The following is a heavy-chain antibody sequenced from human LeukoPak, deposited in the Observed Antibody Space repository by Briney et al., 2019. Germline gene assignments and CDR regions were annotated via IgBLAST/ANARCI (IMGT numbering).Heavy chain of an antibody. D-gene: IGHD4-17*01. J-gene: IGHJ4*02. CDR2: ISSSSSYT. Sequence: GGSLRLSCAASGFTFSDYYMSWIRQAPGKGLEWVSYISSSSSYTNYADSVKGRFTISRDNAKNSLYLQMNSLRAEDTAVYYCATQGENGHYFDYWGQGTLVTVSS. CDR1: GFTFSDYY. V-gene: IGHV3-11*06. CDR3: ATQGENGHYFDY.